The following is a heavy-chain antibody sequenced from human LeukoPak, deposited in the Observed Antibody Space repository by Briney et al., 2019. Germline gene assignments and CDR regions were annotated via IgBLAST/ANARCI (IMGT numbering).Heavy chain of an antibody. CDR1: GFTFSSYS. CDR2: ISSSSSYI. V-gene: IGHV3-21*01. Sequence: GGSLRLSCAASGFTFSSYSMNWVRQAPGKGLEWVSSISSSSSYIYYADSVKGRFTISRDNPKNSLYLQMNSLRAEDTAVYYCARETNCGDYATDYWGEGNLVTVSS. CDR3: ARETNCGDYATDY. J-gene: IGHJ4*02. D-gene: IGHD4-17*01.